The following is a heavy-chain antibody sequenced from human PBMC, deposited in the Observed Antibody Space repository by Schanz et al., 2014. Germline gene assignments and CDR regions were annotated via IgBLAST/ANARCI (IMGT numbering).Heavy chain of an antibody. V-gene: IGHV3-48*01. CDR3: AKQIHCDILAVTRN. CDR1: GFDFNSYS. J-gene: IGHJ4*02. CDR2: IATSSSTR. D-gene: IGHD3-9*01. Sequence: EVRLVESGGGLVQPGGSLRLSCEASGFDFNSYSMNWVRQEPGKGLEWLSYIATSSSTRHYADSVKGQVTISRDNAKNSVSLQMNSLRAEDTAVSYCAKQIHCDILAVTRNWGQGTLVTVSS.